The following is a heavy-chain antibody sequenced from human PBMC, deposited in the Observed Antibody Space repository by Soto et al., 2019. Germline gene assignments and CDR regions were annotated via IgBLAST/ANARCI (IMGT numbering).Heavy chain of an antibody. CDR3: AKTPQPQWLRYDSFDP. CDR1: GFTLGSYA. J-gene: IGHJ5*02. CDR2: RTGRGTGS. D-gene: IGHD6-19*01. V-gene: IGHV3-23*01. Sequence: EVELLESGGGLVQPGGSLRLSCAASGFTLGSYAMSWVRQAPGKGLEWVSTRTGRGTGSDYADSVKGRFTVSRDNSNNTTSLQIHNLRGDDTAVAFGAKTPQPQWLRYDSFDPWGQGTLVTVSS.